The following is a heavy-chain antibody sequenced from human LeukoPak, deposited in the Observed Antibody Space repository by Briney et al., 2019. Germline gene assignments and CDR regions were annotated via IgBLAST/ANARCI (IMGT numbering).Heavy chain of an antibody. CDR1: GGSISSNNW. J-gene: IGHJ4*02. D-gene: IGHD1-1*01. CDR3: ARVNINNWHSCDY. V-gene: IGHV4-4*02. CDR2: IYHTGSP. Sequence: SSETLSLTCAVSGGSISSNNWWGWVRQPPGKGLELIGEIYHTGSPNYNPSLKSRVTISVDKSRNHFSLNLSSVTAADTAVYYCARVNINNWHSCDYWGQGTLVTVSS.